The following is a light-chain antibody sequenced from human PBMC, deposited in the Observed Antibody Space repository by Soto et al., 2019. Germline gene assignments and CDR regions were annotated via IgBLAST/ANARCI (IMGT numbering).Light chain of an antibody. CDR2: VNSDGSH. CDR1: SGHSNYA. V-gene: IGLV4-69*01. CDR3: QTWGSGIGV. J-gene: IGLJ3*02. Sequence: VLTQSPSASASLGASVKLTCTLSSGHSNYAIAWHQQQPQKGPRYLMKVNSDGSHSKGDGIPDRFSGSSSGAERYLTISSLQSDDEADYYCQTWGSGIGVFGGGTKVTVL.